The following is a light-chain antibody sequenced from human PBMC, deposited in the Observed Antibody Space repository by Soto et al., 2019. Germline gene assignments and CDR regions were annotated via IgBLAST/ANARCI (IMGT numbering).Light chain of an antibody. J-gene: IGKJ1*01. Sequence: EIVLTQSPATLSLSPGERATLSCRASQSVSSYLAWYQQKPGQALRLLIYDASKRATGIPARFSGSGSGTDFPLTISSLEPEDFAVYYCQQRSNWLGTFGQGTKVEIK. CDR3: QQRSNWLGT. CDR1: QSVSSY. V-gene: IGKV3-11*01. CDR2: DAS.